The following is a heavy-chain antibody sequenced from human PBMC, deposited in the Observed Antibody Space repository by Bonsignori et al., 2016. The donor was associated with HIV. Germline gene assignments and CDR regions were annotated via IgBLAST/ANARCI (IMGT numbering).Heavy chain of an antibody. CDR1: GYTFMHYG. J-gene: IGHJ1*01. Sequence: ASVKVSCKASGYTFMHYGINWVRQAPGHGLEWVGWINTYNGHTNSAQRLQDRVTITTDPSTRTVSMELRSLTSGDTAMYYCVRDELRLMEIGSYAFLGSWGQGTLVTVSS. CDR3: VRDELRLMEIGSYAFLGS. D-gene: IGHD2-21*01. CDR2: INTYNGHT. V-gene: IGHV1-18*01.